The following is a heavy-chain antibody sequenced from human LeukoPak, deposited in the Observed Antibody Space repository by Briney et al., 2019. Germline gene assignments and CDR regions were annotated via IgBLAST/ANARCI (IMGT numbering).Heavy chain of an antibody. CDR3: AKVSWANYFDY. CDR1: GFTFSSYA. CDR2: ISASGDNT. Sequence: GGSLRLSCAVSGFTFSSYAMSWVRQAPGKGLEWVSPISASGDNTYSADSVRRRFTISRDNAKDTLYLQMNSLRAEDTAIYYCAKVSWANYFDYWGQGTLVSVSS. J-gene: IGHJ4*02. V-gene: IGHV3-23*01. D-gene: IGHD6-13*01.